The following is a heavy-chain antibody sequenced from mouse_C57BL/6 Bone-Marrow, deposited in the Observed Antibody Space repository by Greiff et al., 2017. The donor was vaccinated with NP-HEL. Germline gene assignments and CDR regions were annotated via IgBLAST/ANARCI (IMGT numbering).Heavy chain of an antibody. J-gene: IGHJ2*01. Sequence: QVQLQQPGAELVKPGASVKLSCKASVYTFTSYWMQWVKQRPGQGLEWIGEIDPSDSYTNYNQKFKGKATLTVDTSSSTAYMQLSSLTSEDSAVYYCAKGPLYYFDYWGQGTTLTVSS. V-gene: IGHV1-50*01. CDR1: VYTFTSYW. D-gene: IGHD3-3*01. CDR2: IDPSDSYT. CDR3: AKGPLYYFDY.